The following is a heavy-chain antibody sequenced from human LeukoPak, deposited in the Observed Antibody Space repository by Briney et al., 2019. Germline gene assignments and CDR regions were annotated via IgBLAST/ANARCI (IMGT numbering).Heavy chain of an antibody. CDR3: ARLRGYSYGRFDY. D-gene: IGHD5-18*01. Sequence: SETLSLTCTVSGGSISSSSYYWGWIRQPPGKGLEWIGSIYYSGSTYYNPSLKSRVTISVDTSNNQFSLKLSSVTAADTAVYYCARLRGYSYGRFDYWGQGTLVTVSS. CDR2: IYYSGST. V-gene: IGHV4-39*01. CDR1: GGSISSSSYY. J-gene: IGHJ4*02.